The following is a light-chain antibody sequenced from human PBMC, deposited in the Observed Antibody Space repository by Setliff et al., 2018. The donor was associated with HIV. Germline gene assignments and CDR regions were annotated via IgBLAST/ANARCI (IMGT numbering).Light chain of an antibody. CDR1: SSDVGGYKY. CDR2: DVS. V-gene: IGLV2-11*01. CDR3: CSYAGSYTFGYV. Sequence: LAQPRSVSGSPGQSVTISCTGTSSDVGGYKYVSWYQQHPGKAPKLMIYDVSKRPSGVPDRFSGSKSGNTASLTISGLQAEDEADYYCCSYAGSYTFGYVFGTGTKVTVL. J-gene: IGLJ1*01.